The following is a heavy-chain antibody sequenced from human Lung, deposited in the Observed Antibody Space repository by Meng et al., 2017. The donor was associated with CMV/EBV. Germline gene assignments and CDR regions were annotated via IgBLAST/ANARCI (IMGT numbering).Heavy chain of an antibody. CDR3: VRDLWSGSGWYLDL. CDR1: GFTLKTHW. CDR2: INSDGTRT. D-gene: IGHD3-3*01. Sequence: GESLKISCAASGFTLKTHWMHWVRQVPGKVPVWVSRINSDGTRTTYADSVKGRFTISRDNAKNTLDLQMDSLRVEDTALYYCVRDLWSGSGWYLDLWGRGXLVTVSS. J-gene: IGHJ2*01. V-gene: IGHV3-74*01.